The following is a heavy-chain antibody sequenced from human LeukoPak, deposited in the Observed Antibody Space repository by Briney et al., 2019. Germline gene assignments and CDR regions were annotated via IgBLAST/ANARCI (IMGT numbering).Heavy chain of an antibody. CDR1: GFTASSNY. D-gene: IGHD3-10*01. V-gene: IGHV3-53*01. CDR2: IYSGGHT. J-gene: IGHJ4*02. CDR3: ARWVGDYFFDY. Sequence: GGSLRLSCAASGFTASSNYMSWVRQAPGKGLEWVSVIYSGGHTYYVDSVKGRFTISRDNSKNTLYLQMNSLRAEDTAVYYCARWVGDYFFDYWGQGTLVTVSS.